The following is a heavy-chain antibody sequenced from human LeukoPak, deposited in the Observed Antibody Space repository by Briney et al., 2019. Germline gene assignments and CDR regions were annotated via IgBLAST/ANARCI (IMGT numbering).Heavy chain of an antibody. CDR1: GFAFAEHG. V-gene: IGHV3-20*04. CDR3: ARAPITSPFYFDY. CDR2: INWSGGST. Sequence: GGSLRLSCTASGFAFAEHGMSWVRQVPGKGLEWVSGINWSGGSTGYADPLRGRFTISRDNAKNSLYLQMDSLRAEDTALYYCARAPITSPFYFDYWGQGTLVTASS. J-gene: IGHJ4*02. D-gene: IGHD2-2*01.